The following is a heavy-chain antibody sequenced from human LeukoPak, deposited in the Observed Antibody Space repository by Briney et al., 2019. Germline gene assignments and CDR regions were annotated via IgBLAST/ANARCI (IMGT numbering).Heavy chain of an antibody. Sequence: PSETLSLTCTVSGDSISSNYWSWIRQPPGKELEWIGYIYYSGSTNYNPSLKSRVTISIDTSKNHFSLNLNSVTAADTAVYYCALTIFGVVFAFDIWGQGTMVTVSS. CDR1: GDSISSNY. CDR2: IYYSGST. D-gene: IGHD3-3*01. CDR3: ALTIFGVVFAFDI. J-gene: IGHJ3*02. V-gene: IGHV4-59*12.